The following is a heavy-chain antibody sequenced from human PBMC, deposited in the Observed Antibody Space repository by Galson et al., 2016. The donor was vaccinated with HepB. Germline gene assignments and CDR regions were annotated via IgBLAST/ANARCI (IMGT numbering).Heavy chain of an antibody. V-gene: IGHV3-53*01. J-gene: IGHJ4*02. Sequence: SLRLSCAASGFTVSSNYMSWVRQAPGKGLEWVSVIYSGGSTYYADSVKGGFTISRDNSKNTLYLQMNSLRAEDTAVYYCARLSWQWLVPIFDYWGQGTLVTVSS. D-gene: IGHD6-19*01. CDR2: IYSGGST. CDR1: GFTVSSNY. CDR3: ARLSWQWLVPIFDY.